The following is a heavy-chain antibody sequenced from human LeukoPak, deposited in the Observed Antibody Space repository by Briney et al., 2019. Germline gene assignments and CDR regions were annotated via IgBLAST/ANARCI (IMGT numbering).Heavy chain of an antibody. J-gene: IGHJ4*02. CDR1: GDSISSGDYY. D-gene: IGHD3-16*01. CDR3: ARDVREDVWGSYRAYFDY. V-gene: IGHV4-61*02. Sequence: SQTLSLTCTVSGDSISSGDYYWSWIRQPAGKGLEWIGSIYHSGSTYYNPSLKSRVTISVDTSKNQFSLKLSSVTAADTAVYYCARDVREDVWGSYRAYFDYWGQGTLVTVSS. CDR2: IYHSGST.